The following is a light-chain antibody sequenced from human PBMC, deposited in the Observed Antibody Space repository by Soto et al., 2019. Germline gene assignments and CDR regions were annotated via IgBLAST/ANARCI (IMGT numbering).Light chain of an antibody. CDR3: QQYGSSPT. J-gene: IGKJ5*01. Sequence: EIVMTQSPATLSVSPGERATLSCRASQSVSSSYLAWYQQKPGQAPRLLIYGASNRATGIPDRFSGSGSGTDFTLTISRLEPEDFAVYYCQQYGSSPTFGEGTRLEIK. V-gene: IGKV3-20*01. CDR1: QSVSSSY. CDR2: GAS.